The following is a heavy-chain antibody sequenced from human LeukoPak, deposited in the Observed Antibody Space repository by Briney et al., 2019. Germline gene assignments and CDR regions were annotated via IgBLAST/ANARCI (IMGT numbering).Heavy chain of an antibody. CDR1: GFTFSSYE. CDR3: AKTLMWSVVVVAATGGFAD. J-gene: IGHJ4*02. D-gene: IGHD2-15*01. CDR2: ISGSGVST. Sequence: GGSLRLSCAASGFTFSSYEMNWVRQAPGKGLEWVSAISGSGVSTYYADSVKGRFTISRDNSKNTLYLQMNSLRAEDTAIYYCAKTLMWSVVVVAATGGFADWGQGTLVTVSS. V-gene: IGHV3-23*01.